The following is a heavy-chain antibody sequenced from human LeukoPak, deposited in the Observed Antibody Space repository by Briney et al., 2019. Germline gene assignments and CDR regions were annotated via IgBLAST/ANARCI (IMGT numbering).Heavy chain of an antibody. CDR1: GFIFNNFG. D-gene: IGHD3-22*01. CDR3: AKGSSGYFADL. CDR2: ISNDGGGT. J-gene: IGHJ5*02. V-gene: IGHV3-23*01. Sequence: PGGSLRLSCTASGFIFNNFGLMWVRQAPGKGLEWVSAISNDGGGTTYADFVKGRFTISRDNSKNTLFLQMNSLRAEDTALYYCAKGSSGYFADLWGQGTLVTLSS.